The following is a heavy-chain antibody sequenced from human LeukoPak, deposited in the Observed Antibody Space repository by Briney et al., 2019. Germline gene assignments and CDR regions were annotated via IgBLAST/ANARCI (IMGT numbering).Heavy chain of an antibody. CDR1: GYTFTSYG. CDR2: ISAYNGNT. V-gene: IGHV1-18*01. CDR3: ARDSCGGDCGTFDY. Sequence: ASVKVSCKDSGYTFTSYGISWVRQAPGQGLEWMEWISAYNGNTNYAQKLQGRVTMTTDTSTSTAYMELRSLRSDDTAVYYCARDSCGGDCGTFDYWGQGTLVTVSS. D-gene: IGHD2-21*02. J-gene: IGHJ4*02.